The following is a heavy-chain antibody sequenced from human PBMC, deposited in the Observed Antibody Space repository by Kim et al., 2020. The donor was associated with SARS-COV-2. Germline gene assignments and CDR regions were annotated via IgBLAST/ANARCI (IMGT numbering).Heavy chain of an antibody. Sequence: GGSLRLSCAASGFMFSSYSMSWVRQTPGKGLEWVGLIRPGGLPTYSDSLLSRFVVSRDNSFNSLQLQMYSMPAEDTARYFCAAEYASFGQPHYWLWGQGVLVTVSS. J-gene: IGHJ1*01. CDR3: AAEYASFGQPHYWL. CDR1: GFMFSSYS. V-gene: IGHV3-23*03. CDR2: IRPGGLPT. D-gene: IGHD2-2*01.